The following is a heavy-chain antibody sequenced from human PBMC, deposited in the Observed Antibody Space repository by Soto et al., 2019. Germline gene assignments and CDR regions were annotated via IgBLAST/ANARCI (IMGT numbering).Heavy chain of an antibody. J-gene: IGHJ5*02. CDR2: FDPEDGET. D-gene: IGHD3-22*01. CDR1: GYTLTELS. V-gene: IGHV1-24*01. Sequence: ASVKVSCKVSGYTLTELSMHWVRQAPGKGLEWMGGFDPEDGETIYAQKFQGRVTMTEDTSTDTAYMELSSLRSEDTAVYYCYSVRYYYDSSADKGPWGQGTLVTVSS. CDR3: YSVRYYYDSSADKGP.